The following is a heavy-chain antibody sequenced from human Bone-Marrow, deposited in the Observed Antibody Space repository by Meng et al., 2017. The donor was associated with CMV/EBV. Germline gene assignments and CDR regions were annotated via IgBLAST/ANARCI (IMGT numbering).Heavy chain of an antibody. Sequence: GESLKISCAASGFTFSNYEMHWVRQAPGEGLEWVTFISYDGSREYYADSVRGRFTISRDNAKNSLYLQMNSLRAEDTAVYYCARDWGQQPAVGFQHWGQGTLVTVSS. J-gene: IGHJ1*01. CDR3: ARDWGQQPAVGFQH. D-gene: IGHD6-13*01. CDR1: GFTFSNYE. V-gene: IGHV3-30*04. CDR2: ISYDGSRE.